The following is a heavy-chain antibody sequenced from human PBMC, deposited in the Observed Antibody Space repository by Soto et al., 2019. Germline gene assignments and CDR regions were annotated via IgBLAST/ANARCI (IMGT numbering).Heavy chain of an antibody. CDR3: ARSWYNWNSPFDY. V-gene: IGHV1-69*13. D-gene: IGHD1-20*01. Sequence: SVKVSCKASGGTFSSYAISWVRQAPGQGLEWMGGIIPIFGTANYAQKFQGRVTITADESTSTAYMELSSLRSEDAAVYYCARSWYNWNSPFDYWGQGTLVTVSS. CDR1: GGTFSSYA. J-gene: IGHJ4*02. CDR2: IIPIFGTA.